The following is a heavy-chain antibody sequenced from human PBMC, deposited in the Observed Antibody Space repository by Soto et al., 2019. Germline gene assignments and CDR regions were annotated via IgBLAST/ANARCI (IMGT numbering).Heavy chain of an antibody. Sequence: QVQLVQSGAEVKKPGASVKVSCKASGYTFTSYGISWVRQAPGQGLEWMGWISAYKGNTNYAQKLQGRVTMTTDTSTSTAYMELRSLRSADTAVYYCARESPYQLLLPPYYFDYWGQGTLVTVSS. D-gene: IGHD2-2*01. CDR3: ARESPYQLLLPPYYFDY. V-gene: IGHV1-18*01. CDR2: ISAYKGNT. CDR1: GYTFTSYG. J-gene: IGHJ4*02.